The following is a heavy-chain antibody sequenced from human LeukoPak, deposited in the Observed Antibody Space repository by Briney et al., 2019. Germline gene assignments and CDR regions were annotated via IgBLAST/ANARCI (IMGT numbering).Heavy chain of an antibody. CDR1: GDSFSGYY. CDR3: ARVGNRWPHYYFDS. Sequence: SETLSLTCAVYGDSFSGYYWSWIRQPPGKGLEWIAEINHGGSTNYNPSLKSRVTISVDTSKKQFSLQLSSVTAADTAVYYCARVGNRWPHYYFDSWGRGTLVTVSS. J-gene: IGHJ4*02. D-gene: IGHD1-14*01. V-gene: IGHV4-34*01. CDR2: INHGGST.